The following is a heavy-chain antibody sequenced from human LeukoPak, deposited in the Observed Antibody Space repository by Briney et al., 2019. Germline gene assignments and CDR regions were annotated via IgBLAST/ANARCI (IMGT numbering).Heavy chain of an antibody. CDR1: RFIFSNFA. D-gene: IGHD3-22*01. V-gene: IGHV3-23*01. Sequence: GSLRLSCAASRFIFSNFAMSWVRQAPGKGLEWVSTITGSGGSTHYADSVKGRFTISRDNSKNTLSLQMNSLRAEDTAVYYCAKDPNYYDSSGYYGWGQGTLVTVSS. CDR3: AKDPNYYDSSGYYG. CDR2: ITGSGGST. J-gene: IGHJ4*02.